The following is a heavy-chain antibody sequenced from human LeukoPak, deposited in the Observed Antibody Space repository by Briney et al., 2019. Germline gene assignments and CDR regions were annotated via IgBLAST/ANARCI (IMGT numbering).Heavy chain of an antibody. CDR2: INPSGGST. J-gene: IGHJ4*02. V-gene: IGHV1-46*01. Sequence: ASVKVSCKTSGYTFTNYYMHWVRQAPGQGPEWMGIINPSGGSTSYAQKFQGRVTLTRYTSTSTVYMELSSLRSEDTAVYYCAREIGPIQLHLWGSAFDYWGQGTLVIVSS. CDR3: AREIGPIQLHLWGSAFDY. CDR1: GYTFTNYY. D-gene: IGHD5-18*01.